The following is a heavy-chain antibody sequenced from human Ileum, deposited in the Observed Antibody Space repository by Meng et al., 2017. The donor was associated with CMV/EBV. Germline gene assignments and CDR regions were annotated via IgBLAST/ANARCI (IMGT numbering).Heavy chain of an antibody. Sequence: GESLKISCAASGFTFSTYPMSWARQVPGKGLEWVSTISGSGGRTHYAGSVKGRFTISRDNSKNILYLQMNSLRAEDTAVYYCDASDYWGQGVRVNGAS. V-gene: IGHV3-23*01. D-gene: IGHD6-6*01. CDR1: GFTFSTYP. J-gene: IGHJ4*02. CDR2: ISGSGGRT. CDR3: DASDY.